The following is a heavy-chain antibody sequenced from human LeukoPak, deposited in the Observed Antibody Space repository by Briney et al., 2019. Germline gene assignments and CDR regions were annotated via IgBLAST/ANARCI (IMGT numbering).Heavy chain of an antibody. J-gene: IGHJ4*02. D-gene: IGHD6-19*01. CDR2: IRGSGSST. CDR3: AKERSVAGTEFDY. CDR1: GFTFSSYG. Sequence: GGSLRLSCAASGFTFSSYGMHWVRQAPGKGLEWVSAIRGSGSSTWYADSVKGRFTIPRDNSKNTLSLQMNSLRAEDTAIYYCAKERSVAGTEFDYWGQGTLVTVSS. V-gene: IGHV3-23*01.